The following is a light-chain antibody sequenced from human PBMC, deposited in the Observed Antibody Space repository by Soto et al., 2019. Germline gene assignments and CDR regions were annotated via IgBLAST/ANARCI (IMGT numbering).Light chain of an antibody. J-gene: IGKJ1*01. Sequence: SPSSLSAYIGDRVTVTCRASPSLSSYLNWYQQKPGQAPELLIYAASSLHSGVPSRFSGSGSATDFTLTISRLQPEDLATYYWHQSYSTWTFGQGTKVDI. V-gene: IGKV1-39*01. CDR3: HQSYSTWT. CDR2: AAS. CDR1: PSLSSY.